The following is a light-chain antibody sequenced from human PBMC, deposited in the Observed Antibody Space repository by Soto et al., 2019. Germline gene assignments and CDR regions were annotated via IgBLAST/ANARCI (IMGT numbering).Light chain of an antibody. J-gene: IGKJ5*01. CDR3: MQSTQLPPT. V-gene: IGKV2D-29*02. CDR2: EVS. Sequence: DVVMTQTPLSLSVAPGQPASISCKSSQSLLHITGETFLFWYLQKPGQSSQLLIYEVSTRVAGVPDRFSGSGSGTDFTLEISRVETDDVGIYYCMQSTQLPPTFGQGTRLEIK. CDR1: QSLLHITGETF.